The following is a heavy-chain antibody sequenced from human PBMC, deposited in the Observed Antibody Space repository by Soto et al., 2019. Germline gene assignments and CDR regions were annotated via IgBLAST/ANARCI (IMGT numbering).Heavy chain of an antibody. CDR1: GGSISSYY. Sequence: SETLSLTCTVSGGSISSYYWSWIRQPPGKGLEWIGYIYYSGSTNYNPSLKSRVTISVDTSKNQFSLKLSSVTAADTAVYYCARLRNHGYSSSWHLDYWGQGTLVTSPQ. D-gene: IGHD6-13*01. J-gene: IGHJ4*02. V-gene: IGHV4-59*08. CDR3: ARLRNHGYSSSWHLDY. CDR2: IYYSGST.